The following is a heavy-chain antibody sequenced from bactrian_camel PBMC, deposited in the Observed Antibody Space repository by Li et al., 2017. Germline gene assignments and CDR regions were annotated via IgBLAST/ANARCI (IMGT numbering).Heavy chain of an antibody. D-gene: IGHD3*01. Sequence: VQLVESGGGAVQVGGSLRLSCAVSGSSPRWMGWFREAPGKEREGVAVIYMGGGSTYYADSVKGRFTISQDKARRTVFLQMNGLKPEDTATYYCAAASGITCSPARFRTSSEYKYWGHGTQVTVS. CDR1: GSSPRW. CDR3: AAASGITCSPARFRTSSEYKY. J-gene: IGHJ4*01. V-gene: IGHV3S1*01. CDR2: IYMGGGST.